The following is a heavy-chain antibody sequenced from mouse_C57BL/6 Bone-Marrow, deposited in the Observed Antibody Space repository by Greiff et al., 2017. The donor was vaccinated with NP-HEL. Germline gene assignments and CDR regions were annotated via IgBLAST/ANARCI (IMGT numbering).Heavy chain of an antibody. V-gene: IGHV8-12*01. CDR3: ARRCDYDYCDAMDY. Sequence: QVTLKVSGPGLLQSSQTLSLTCSFSGFSLSTSGMGVGWLRQPSGQGLEWLAHLYWDDDKRYNPSLKHRTTISDDPSRNQVFLTITSVDTADTATYYCARRCDYDYCDAMDYWGQGTSVTVSS. D-gene: IGHD2-4*01. CDR2: LYWDDDK. J-gene: IGHJ4*01. CDR1: GFSLSTSGMG.